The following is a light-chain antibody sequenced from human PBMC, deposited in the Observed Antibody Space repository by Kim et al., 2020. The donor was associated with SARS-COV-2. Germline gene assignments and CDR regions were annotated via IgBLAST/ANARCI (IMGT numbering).Light chain of an antibody. CDR1: ISSW. V-gene: IGKV1-5*03. CDR2: RAS. CDR3: QQYNSHSYT. Sequence: ISSWLAWYQVKPGKAPKLLIYRASSLENGVSSRFSGSGSGTEFTLTITSLQPDDFATYYCQQYNSHSYTFGQGTKVDIK. J-gene: IGKJ2*01.